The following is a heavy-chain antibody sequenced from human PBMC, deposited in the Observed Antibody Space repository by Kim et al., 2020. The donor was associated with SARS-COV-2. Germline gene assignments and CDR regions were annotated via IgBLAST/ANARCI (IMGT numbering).Heavy chain of an antibody. CDR3: ARDEWVEYSSSRIYYYGMDV. CDR2: IYYSGST. V-gene: IGHV4-59*01. D-gene: IGHD6-6*01. CDR1: GGSISSYY. Sequence: SETLSLTCTVSGGSISSYYWSWIRQPPGKGLEWIGYIYYSGSTNYNPSLKSRVTISVDTSKNQFSLKLSSVTAADTAVYYCARDEWVEYSSSRIYYYGMDVRGQGTTVTVSS. J-gene: IGHJ6*02.